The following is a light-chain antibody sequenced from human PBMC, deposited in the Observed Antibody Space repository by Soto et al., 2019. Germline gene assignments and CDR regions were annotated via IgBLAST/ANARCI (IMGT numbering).Light chain of an antibody. J-gene: IGKJ1*01. V-gene: IGKV1-5*01. CDR3: LRYNAFSQT. CDR2: DAS. CDR1: QSMNDW. Sequence: DIQMTQSPSTLSASVGDRVTITCRASQSMNDWLAWYQQKPGKAPKVLIYDASSLQSGVPSRFSGGESGTEFTLTIDSLQPDDVATYYCLRYNAFSQTFGQGTKVEI.